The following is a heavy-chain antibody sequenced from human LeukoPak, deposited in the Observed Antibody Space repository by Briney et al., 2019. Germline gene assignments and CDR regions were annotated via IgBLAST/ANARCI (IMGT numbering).Heavy chain of an antibody. J-gene: IGHJ4*02. CDR3: AKRLYGSGGYYQFDY. CDR2: VSAGGGST. D-gene: IGHD3-10*01. V-gene: IGHV3-23*01. CDR1: GLTFSGYA. Sequence: GGSLRLSCAASGLTFSGYAMTWVRQAPGKGLEWVSTVSAGGGSTYYADSVKGRFTISRDNPKNTLHLQMNSLRAEDTAVCYCAKRLYGSGGYYQFDYWGQGTLVTVSS.